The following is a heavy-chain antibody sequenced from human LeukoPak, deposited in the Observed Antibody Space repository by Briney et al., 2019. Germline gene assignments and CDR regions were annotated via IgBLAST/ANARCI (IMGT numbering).Heavy chain of an antibody. D-gene: IGHD6-13*01. CDR3: AKDASLWYSSSWGDYYYGMDV. Sequence: GGSLRLSCAAAGFTFSSYAMSWVRQAPGKGLEWVSAISGSGGSTYYADSVKGRFTISRDNSKNTLYLQMNSLRAEDTAVYYCAKDASLWYSSSWGDYYYGMDVWGQGTTVTVSS. J-gene: IGHJ6*02. V-gene: IGHV3-23*01. CDR2: ISGSGGST. CDR1: GFTFSSYA.